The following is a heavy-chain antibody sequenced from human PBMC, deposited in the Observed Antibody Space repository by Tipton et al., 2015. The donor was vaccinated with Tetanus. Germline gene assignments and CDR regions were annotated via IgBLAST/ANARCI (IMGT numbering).Heavy chain of an antibody. CDR3: ATGRTLDY. CDR1: GFTSESHY. D-gene: IGHD1-26*01. Sequence: SLRLSCAASGFTSESHYMHWVRQAPGKGLEWLSSISSTSSYIYYSDSVKGRFTVSRDNAKNSLSLQMKSLGDEDTAMYYCATGRTLDYWGQGTRVTVST. CDR2: ISSTSSYI. J-gene: IGHJ4*02. V-gene: IGHV3-21*01.